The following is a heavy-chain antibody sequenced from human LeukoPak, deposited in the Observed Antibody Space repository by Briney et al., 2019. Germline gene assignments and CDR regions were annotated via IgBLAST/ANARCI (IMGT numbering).Heavy chain of an antibody. CDR3: AKVSAPYSSSWYFDY. Sequence: PGGSLRLSCAASGFTFDDYAMHWVRQAPGKGLEWVSLISGDGGSTYYADSVKGRFTISRDNSKSSLYLQMNSLRTEDTALYYCAKVSAPYSSSWYFDYWGQGTLVTVSS. D-gene: IGHD6-13*01. V-gene: IGHV3-43*02. J-gene: IGHJ4*02. CDR1: GFTFDDYA. CDR2: ISGDGGST.